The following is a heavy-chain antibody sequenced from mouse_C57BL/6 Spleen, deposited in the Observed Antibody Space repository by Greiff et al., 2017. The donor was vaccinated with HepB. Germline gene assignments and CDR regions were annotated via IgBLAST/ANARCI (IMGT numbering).Heavy chain of an antibody. Sequence: EVQLQQSGPVLVKPGASVKMSCNASGYTFTDYYMNWVKQSHGKSLEWIGVINPYNGGTSYNQKFKGKATLTVDKSSSTAYMELNSLTSEDSAVYYCARGTYYDYRSAMDYWGQGTSVTVSS. V-gene: IGHV1-19*01. CDR3: ARGTYYDYRSAMDY. D-gene: IGHD2-4*01. CDR2: INPYNGGT. CDR1: GYTFTDYY. J-gene: IGHJ4*01.